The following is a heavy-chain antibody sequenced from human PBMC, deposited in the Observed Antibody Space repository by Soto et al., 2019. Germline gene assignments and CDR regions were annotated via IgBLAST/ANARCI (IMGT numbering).Heavy chain of an antibody. CDR2: IYYSGST. Sequence: QLQLQESGPGLVKPSETLSLTCTVSGGSISSSSYYWGWIRQPPGKGLEWIGSIYYSGSTYYNPSLKSRVTICVDTSKNQFSLKLSSVTAADTAVYYCATGIMITFGGVSTLDYWGQGTLVTVSS. V-gene: IGHV4-39*01. CDR3: ATGIMITFGGVSTLDY. J-gene: IGHJ4*02. D-gene: IGHD3-16*01. CDR1: GGSISSSSYY.